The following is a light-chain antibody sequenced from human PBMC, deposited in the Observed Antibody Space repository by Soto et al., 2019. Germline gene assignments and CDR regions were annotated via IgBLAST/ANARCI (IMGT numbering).Light chain of an antibody. Sequence: QSALTQPPSXXXXXXXXXXISCTGTSSDVGAYNYVSWYQQHAGKAPKLVIYEVTKRPSGVPDRFSGSKSANTASLTVSGLQAEDEADYYCSSFASSNTWVFGGGTKLTVL. V-gene: IGLV2-8*01. CDR3: SSFASSNTWV. CDR2: EVT. CDR1: SSDVGAYNY. J-gene: IGLJ3*02.